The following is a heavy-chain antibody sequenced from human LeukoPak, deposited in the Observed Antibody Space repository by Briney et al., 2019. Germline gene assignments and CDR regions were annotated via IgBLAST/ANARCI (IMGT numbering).Heavy chain of an antibody. Sequence: PSETLSLTCAVYGGSFSGYYWSWIRQPPGKGLEWIGYIYYSGNTNYNPSLKSRVTISVDTSKNQFFLRLSSVTAADTAVYHCARHQNYDNSGYYPLHPWGQGTLVTVSS. D-gene: IGHD3-22*01. CDR3: ARHQNYDNSGYYPLHP. CDR1: GGSFSGYY. J-gene: IGHJ5*02. V-gene: IGHV4-59*08. CDR2: IYYSGNT.